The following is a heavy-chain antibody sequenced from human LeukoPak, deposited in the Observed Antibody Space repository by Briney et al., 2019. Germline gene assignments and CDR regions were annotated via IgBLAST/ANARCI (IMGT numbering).Heavy chain of an antibody. CDR2: ISIDVIHT. J-gene: IGHJ4*02. V-gene: IGHV3-21*01. CDR1: GFTFSSNT. Sequence: VGSLRLSCAASGFTFSSNTMNWVRQVPGQGLEWVSSISIDVIHTFYADAVKCRFTISRDNAKNPLFLQMNSRGDDTTGVYYWSKDQPRLSFVYWGQGILVTVSS. CDR3: SKDQPRLSFVY.